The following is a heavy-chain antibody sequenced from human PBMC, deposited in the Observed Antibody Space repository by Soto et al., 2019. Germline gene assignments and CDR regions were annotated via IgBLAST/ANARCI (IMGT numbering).Heavy chain of an antibody. CDR3: APTPNWRTFDY. V-gene: IGHV3-48*01. CDR2: ISSSSSTI. D-gene: IGHD1-1*01. CDR1: GFTFSSYS. J-gene: IGHJ4*02. Sequence: ESGGGLVQPGGSLRLSCAASGFTFSSYSMNWVRQAPGKGLEWVSYISSSSSTIYYADSVKGRFTISRDNAKNSLYLQKNSLRAEDTAVYYCAPTPNWRTFDYWGQGTLVTVSP.